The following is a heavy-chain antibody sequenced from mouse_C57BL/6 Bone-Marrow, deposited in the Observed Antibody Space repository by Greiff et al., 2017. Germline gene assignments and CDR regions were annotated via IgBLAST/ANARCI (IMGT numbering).Heavy chain of an antibody. D-gene: IGHD1-1*01. V-gene: IGHV1-55*01. CDR3: ARSGPYYGSSLVAY. Sequence: VQLQQPGAELVKPGASVKMSCKASGYTFTSYWITWVKQRPGQGLEWIGDIYPGSGSTNYNEKFKSKATLTVDTSSSTAYRQLSSLTSEDSAVYYGARSGPYYGSSLVAYWGQGTLVTVSA. CDR2: IYPGSGST. CDR1: GYTFTSYW. J-gene: IGHJ3*01.